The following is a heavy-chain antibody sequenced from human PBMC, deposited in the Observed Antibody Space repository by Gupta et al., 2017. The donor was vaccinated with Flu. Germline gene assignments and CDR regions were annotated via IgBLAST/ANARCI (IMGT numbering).Heavy chain of an antibody. D-gene: IGHD3-22*01. J-gene: IGHJ4*02. CDR1: GFTFSSYG. CDR3: ARDGRYYDSSGPYMDLYYFDY. Sequence: QVQLVESGGGVVQPGRSLRLSCAASGFTFSSYGMHWVRQAPGKGLEWVAVIWYDGSNKYYADSVKGRFTISRDNSKNTLYLQMNSLRAEDTAVYYCARDGRYYDSSGPYMDLYYFDYWGQGTLVTVSS. CDR2: IWYDGSNK. V-gene: IGHV3-33*01.